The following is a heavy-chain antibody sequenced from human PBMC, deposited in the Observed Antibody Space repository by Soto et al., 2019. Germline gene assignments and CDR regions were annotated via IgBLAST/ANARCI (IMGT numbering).Heavy chain of an antibody. Sequence: SETLSLTCTVSGASISGFYWSWIRKSAGKGLEWIGHIYDSGSADYNPSLGSRVTISIDTSKNQFSLKLTSVTAADTAVYYCARGVGFGYYYYHMDLWGQGTTVTVSS. CDR1: GASISGFY. V-gene: IGHV4-4*07. CDR2: IYDSGSA. J-gene: IGHJ6*02. D-gene: IGHD3-10*01. CDR3: ARGVGFGYYYYHMDL.